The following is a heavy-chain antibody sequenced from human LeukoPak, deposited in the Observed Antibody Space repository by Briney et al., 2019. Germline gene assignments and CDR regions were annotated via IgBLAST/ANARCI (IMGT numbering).Heavy chain of an antibody. CDR1: GGSISSSSYY. CDR3: ARLVVVPAAKGLDY. V-gene: IGHV4-39*01. J-gene: IGHJ4*02. CDR2: IYYSGST. Sequence: SETLSLTCTVSGGSISSSSYYWGWIRQPPGKGLEWIGSIYYSGSTYYNPSLKSRVTISVDTSKNQFSLKLSSVTAADTAVYYCARLVVVPAAKGLDYWGQGTLVTVSS. D-gene: IGHD2-2*01.